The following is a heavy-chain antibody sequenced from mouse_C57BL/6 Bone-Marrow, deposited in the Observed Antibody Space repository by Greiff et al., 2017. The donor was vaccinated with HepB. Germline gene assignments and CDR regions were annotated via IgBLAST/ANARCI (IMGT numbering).Heavy chain of an antibody. D-gene: IGHD2-5*01. CDR2: IYPGGGYT. V-gene: IGHV1-63*01. CDR1: GYTFTNYW. J-gene: IGHJ4*01. Sequence: VKLQESGAELVRPGTSVKMSCKASGYTFTNYWIGWAKQRPGHGLEWIGDIYPGGGYTNYNEKFKGKATLTADKSSSTAYMQFSSLTSEDSAIYYCARSGYSNYLYAMDYWGQGTSVTVSS. CDR3: ARSGYSNYLYAMDY.